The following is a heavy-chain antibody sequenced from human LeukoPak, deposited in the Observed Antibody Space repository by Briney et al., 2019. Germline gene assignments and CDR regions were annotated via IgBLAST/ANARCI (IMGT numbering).Heavy chain of an antibody. CDR3: ASRKLGNDY. D-gene: IGHD7-27*01. J-gene: IGHJ4*02. Sequence: SETLSLTCAVSGGSITNYYWSWIRQSPGKGLEWIGYIYYTETSYNPSLKSRVTISADTSRDQFSLKLSSVTAADTAVYYCASRKLGNDYWGQGILVTVSS. CDR1: GGSITNYY. V-gene: IGHV4-59*01. CDR2: IYYTET.